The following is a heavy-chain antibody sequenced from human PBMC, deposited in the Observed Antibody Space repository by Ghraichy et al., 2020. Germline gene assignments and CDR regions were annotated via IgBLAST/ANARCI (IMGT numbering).Heavy chain of an antibody. Sequence: SETLSLTCTVSGASFTSHDWSWIRQPPGERLEWIGYVSKTGSTNYNPSLRSRVTMTLDKSKSQVSLRLTSVTAADTAVYYCSRDNEGTAWGQESWSPSPQ. J-gene: IGHJ5*01. CDR1: GASFTSHD. D-gene: IGHD1-7*01. CDR3: SRDNEGTA. CDR2: VSKTGST. V-gene: IGHV4-59*11.